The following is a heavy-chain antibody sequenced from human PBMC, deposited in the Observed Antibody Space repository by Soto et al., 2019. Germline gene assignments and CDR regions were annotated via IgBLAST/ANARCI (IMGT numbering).Heavy chain of an antibody. Sequence: SVQVSCKASGGPLSSYAISWVRQAPGQGLEWMGGIIPIFGTANYAQKFQGRVTITADESTSTAYMELSSLRSEDTAVYYCARDSGCGDYRRAFDYCGLGTLVTXS. V-gene: IGHV1-69*13. CDR3: ARDSGCGDYRRAFDY. CDR2: IIPIFGTA. D-gene: IGHD4-17*01. CDR1: GGPLSSYA. J-gene: IGHJ4*02.